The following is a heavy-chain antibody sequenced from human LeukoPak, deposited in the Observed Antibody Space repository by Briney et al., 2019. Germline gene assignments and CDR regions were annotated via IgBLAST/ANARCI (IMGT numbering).Heavy chain of an antibody. Sequence: GGSLRLSCAASGFTVSSNYMSWVRQAPGKGLEWVSVIYSGGSTYYADSVKGRFTISRDNSKNTLYLQMNSLRAEDTAVYYCARDSPLRYFDWSDPGAFDIWGQGTMVTVSS. V-gene: IGHV3-66*01. J-gene: IGHJ3*02. CDR1: GFTVSSNY. D-gene: IGHD3-9*01. CDR3: ARDSPLRYFDWSDPGAFDI. CDR2: IYSGGST.